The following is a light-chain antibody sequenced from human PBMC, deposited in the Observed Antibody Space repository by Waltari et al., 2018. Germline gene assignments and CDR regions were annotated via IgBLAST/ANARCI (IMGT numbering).Light chain of an antibody. CDR2: GAS. Sequence: DIQMTQSPSSLSASVGDRVTITCQANQDIYNSLNWYQQKPGKAPNLRIYGASNWEPGVPSRFSGSGSGTHFTFTISSLQPDDFATYYCQQYDTPLSFGGGTKVAIK. J-gene: IGKJ4*01. CDR3: QQYDTPLS. V-gene: IGKV1-33*01. CDR1: QDIYNS.